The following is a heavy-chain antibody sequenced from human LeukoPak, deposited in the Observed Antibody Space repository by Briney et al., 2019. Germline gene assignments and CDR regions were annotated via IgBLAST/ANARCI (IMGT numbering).Heavy chain of an antibody. Sequence: GGTLRLSCAASGSTFSSYWMTWVRQAPGKGLEWVGNIKGDGSEKYYVDSVKGRFTISRDNAKNSPYLQMNSLRVEDTAVYYCARAHNWKYGTFDYWGQGTLVTVSS. J-gene: IGHJ4*02. V-gene: IGHV3-7*01. CDR2: IKGDGSEK. CDR3: ARAHNWKYGTFDY. D-gene: IGHD1-7*01. CDR1: GSTFSSYW.